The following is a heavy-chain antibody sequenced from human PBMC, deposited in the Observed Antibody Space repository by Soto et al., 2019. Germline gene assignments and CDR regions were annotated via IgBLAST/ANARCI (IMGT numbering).Heavy chain of an antibody. CDR3: ARGRYCLTGRCFPNWFDS. V-gene: IGHV4-30-4*01. J-gene: IGHJ5*01. D-gene: IGHD2-15*01. CDR2: IYKSTTT. Sequence: PLETLSLTCSVSGDSISTVDYFWAWIRQPPGQALVYIGYIYKSTTTYYNPSFESRVAISLDTSKSQFSLTVTSVTAADTAVYFCARGRYCLTGRCFPNWFDSWGQGTLVTVSS. CDR1: GDSISTVDYF.